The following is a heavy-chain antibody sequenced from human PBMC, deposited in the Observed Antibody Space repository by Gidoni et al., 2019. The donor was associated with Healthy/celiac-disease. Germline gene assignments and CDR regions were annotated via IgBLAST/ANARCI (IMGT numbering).Heavy chain of an antibody. CDR1: GGSISSYY. CDR3: ARWKGYSSLVFDP. J-gene: IGHJ5*02. CDR2: IYYSGST. V-gene: IGHV4-59*01. Sequence: QVQLQESGPGLVKPSETLSLTCTVSGGSISSYYWSCIRQPPGKGLEWVGYIYYSGSTNYNHSLKSRVTRSVDTSKNQFSLKLSSVTAADTAVYYCARWKGYSSLVFDPWGQGTLVTVSS. D-gene: IGHD6-13*01.